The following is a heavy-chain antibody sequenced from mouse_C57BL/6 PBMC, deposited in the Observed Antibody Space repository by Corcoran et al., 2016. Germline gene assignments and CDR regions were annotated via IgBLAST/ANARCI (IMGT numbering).Heavy chain of an antibody. Sequence: EVQLQQSGPVLVKPGASVKMSCKASGYTFTDYYMNWVKQSHGKSLEWIGVINPYNGGTSYNQKFKGKATLTVDKSSSTAYMELNSLTSEDSAVYYCARVDSSGPFDYWGQGTTLTVSS. J-gene: IGHJ2*01. CDR3: ARVDSSGPFDY. CDR1: GYTFTDYY. D-gene: IGHD3-2*02. CDR2: INPYNGGT. V-gene: IGHV1-19*01.